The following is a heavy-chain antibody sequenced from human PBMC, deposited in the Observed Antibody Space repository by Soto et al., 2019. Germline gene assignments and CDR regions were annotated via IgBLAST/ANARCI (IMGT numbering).Heavy chain of an antibody. CDR1: GGSISSKGFY. CDR2: IDYSGDT. D-gene: IGHD3-22*01. V-gene: IGHV4-39*01. CDR3: ARGDAYYYDSTGINWFDP. Sequence: SETLSLTCSVSGGSISSKGFYCGWIRQAPGKGLEWLGSIDYSGDTYYNPSLKSRVTISVGTSKNEFSLKVNSVTAADTAVYYCARGDAYYYDSTGINWFDPWGQGTLVTVSS. J-gene: IGHJ5*02.